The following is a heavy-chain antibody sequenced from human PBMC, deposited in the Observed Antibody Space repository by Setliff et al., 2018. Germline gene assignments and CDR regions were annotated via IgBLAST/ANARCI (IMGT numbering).Heavy chain of an antibody. V-gene: IGHV1-18*01. CDR3: VRGQGPRTVVAIPFDH. J-gene: IGHJ4*02. CDR1: GYTFTKYA. D-gene: IGHD3-22*01. Sequence: ASVKVSCKASGYTFTKYAINWVRQAPGQGLEWMGWISAYYGSTNYAQKLQGRVTMTTDTSTSTVYMDLRSLRSDDTALYYCVRGQGPRTVVAIPFDHWGQGTLVTVSS. CDR2: ISAYYGST.